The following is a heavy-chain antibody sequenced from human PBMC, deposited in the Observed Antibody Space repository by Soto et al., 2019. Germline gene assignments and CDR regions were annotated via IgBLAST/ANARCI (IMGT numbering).Heavy chain of an antibody. D-gene: IGHD3-3*01. CDR2: ISGSGGST. Sequence: GGSLRLSCAASGFTFSSYAMSWVRQAPGKGLEWVSAISGSGGSTYYADSVKGRFTISRDNSKNTLYLQMNSLRAEDTAVYYCAKDYPRGNVLRFLEWFTFWGQGTLVTVSS. CDR1: GFTFSSYA. CDR3: AKDYPRGNVLRFLEWFTF. V-gene: IGHV3-23*01. J-gene: IGHJ4*02.